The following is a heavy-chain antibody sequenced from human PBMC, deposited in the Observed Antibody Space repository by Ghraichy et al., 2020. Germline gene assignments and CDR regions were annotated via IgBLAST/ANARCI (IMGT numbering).Heavy chain of an antibody. Sequence: SVKVSCKASGGTFSSYAISWVRQAPGQGLEWMGGIIPIFGTANYAQKFQGRVTITADESTSTAYMELSSLRSEDTAVYYCARGTRHYAGGFTMIVEPNWYFDLWGRGTLVTVSS. CDR3: ARGTRHYAGGFTMIVEPNWYFDL. CDR2: IIPIFGTA. J-gene: IGHJ2*01. CDR1: GGTFSSYA. D-gene: IGHD3-22*01. V-gene: IGHV1-69*13.